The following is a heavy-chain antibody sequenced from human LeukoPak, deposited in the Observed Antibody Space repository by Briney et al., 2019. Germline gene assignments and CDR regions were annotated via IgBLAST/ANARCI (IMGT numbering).Heavy chain of an antibody. D-gene: IGHD1-7*01. Sequence: ASVKVSCKASGYTFTGYYMHWVRQDPGQRLEWMGWINPNSGGTNYAQQSQGRATITRHTSISIAYMELSRLRSHDTAVYYCTRDIRISNWNYGHDGMDVWGKGTTVTVSS. V-gene: IGHV1-2*02. CDR3: TRDIRISNWNYGHDGMDV. CDR2: INPNSGGT. J-gene: IGHJ6*04. CDR1: GYTFTGYY.